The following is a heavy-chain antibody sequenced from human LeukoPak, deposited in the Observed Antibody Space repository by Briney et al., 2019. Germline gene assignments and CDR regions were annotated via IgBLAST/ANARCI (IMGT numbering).Heavy chain of an antibody. CDR2: IYYSGST. J-gene: IGHJ4*02. CDR1: GGSISSSNYF. Sequence: KPSETLSLTCTVSGGSISSSNYFWGWIRQPPGKGLEWIGSIYYSGSTYYNPSLKSRVTISVDTSKNQFSLKLSSVTAADTAVYYCAREWGRYYDSSGYFDYWGQGTLVTVSS. V-gene: IGHV4-39*07. D-gene: IGHD3-22*01. CDR3: AREWGRYYDSSGYFDY.